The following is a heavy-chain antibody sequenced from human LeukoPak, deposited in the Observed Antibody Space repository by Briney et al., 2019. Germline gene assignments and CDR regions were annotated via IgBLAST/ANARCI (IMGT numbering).Heavy chain of an antibody. CDR2: IYPGDSDT. V-gene: IGHV5-51*01. CDR3: ARRSSGVTYYYGSGGTYYFDY. Sequence: GESLKISCKGSGYSFTSYWIGWVRQLPGKGLEWMGIIYPGDSDTRYSPSFQGQVTISADKSISTAYLQWSSLKASGTAMYYCARRSSGVTYYYGSGGTYYFDYWGQGTLVTVSS. CDR1: GYSFTSYW. J-gene: IGHJ4*02. D-gene: IGHD3-10*01.